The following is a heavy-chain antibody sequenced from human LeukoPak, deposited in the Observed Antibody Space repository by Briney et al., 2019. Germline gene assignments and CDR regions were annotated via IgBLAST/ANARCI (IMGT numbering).Heavy chain of an antibody. Sequence: ASVKVSCKASGYTFTGYYMHWVRQAPGQGLEWMGSTNPNSGGTNYAQKFQGRVTMTRDTSISTAYMELSRLRSDDTAVYYCARVGPMVRGVIILDYWGQGTLVTVSS. CDR2: TNPNSGGT. CDR3: ARVGPMVRGVIILDY. CDR1: GYTFTGYY. V-gene: IGHV1-2*02. D-gene: IGHD3-10*01. J-gene: IGHJ4*02.